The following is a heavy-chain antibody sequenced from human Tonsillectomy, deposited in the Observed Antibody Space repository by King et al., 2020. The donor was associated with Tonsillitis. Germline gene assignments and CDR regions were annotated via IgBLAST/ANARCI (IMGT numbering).Heavy chain of an antibody. J-gene: IGHJ4*02. CDR1: GFTFSGSA. D-gene: IGHD4-17*01. CDR3: IRFAAPEYGDYGDH. CDR2: IRSKANSYAT. Sequence: DVQLVESGGGLVQPGGSLKLSCAASGFTFSGSAMHWVRQASGKGLEWVGRIRSKANSYATAYTAPVKGRFVISRDDSKNTMYLRMNSLKTEDTAVYYCIRFAAPEYGDYGDHWGQGTLVTVSS. V-gene: IGHV3-73*02.